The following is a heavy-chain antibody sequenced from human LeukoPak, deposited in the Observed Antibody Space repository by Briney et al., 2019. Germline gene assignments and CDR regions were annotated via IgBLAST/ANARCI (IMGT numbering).Heavy chain of an antibody. Sequence: GSLRLSCTASGFSFSGHWMHWARQLPGKGLVWDSRISPTGSTTSYADSVKGRFTVSRDNAKNTLYLQVNNLRAEDTAVYYCARGPNSNWSGLDFWGQGTLLTVSS. CDR1: GFSFSGHW. CDR3: ARGPNSNWSGLDF. CDR2: ISPTGSTT. D-gene: IGHD6-6*01. J-gene: IGHJ4*02. V-gene: IGHV3-74*01.